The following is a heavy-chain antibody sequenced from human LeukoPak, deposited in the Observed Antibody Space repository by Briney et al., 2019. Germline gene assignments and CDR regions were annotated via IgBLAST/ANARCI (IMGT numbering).Heavy chain of an antibody. CDR1: GYTFTGYY. J-gene: IGHJ3*02. D-gene: IGHD3-16*02. CDR3: ARLRLGELSLEPITSTNDAFDI. V-gene: IGHV1-2*02. Sequence: RASVKVSCKASGYTFTGYYMHWVRQAPGQGLEWMGWINPNSGGTNYAQKFQGRVTMTRDTSISTAYMELSRLRSDDTAVYYCARLRLGELSLEPITSTNDAFDIWGQGTMVTVSS. CDR2: INPNSGGT.